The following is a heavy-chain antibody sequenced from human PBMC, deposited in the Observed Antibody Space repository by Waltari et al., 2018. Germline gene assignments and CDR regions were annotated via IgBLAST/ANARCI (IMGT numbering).Heavy chain of an antibody. CDR2: IIPIFGTA. V-gene: IGHV1-69*14. Sequence: QVQLVQSGAGGKKPGSSVEVSCKASGGTFSSYAISWVQPSPGQGLEWMGGIIPIFGTANYAQKFQGRVTITADKSTSTAYMELSSLRSEDTAVYYCARDEFYHYYDSSGYYYYWGQGTLVTVSS. J-gene: IGHJ4*02. CDR1: GGTFSSYA. CDR3: ARDEFYHYYDSSGYYYY. D-gene: IGHD3-22*01.